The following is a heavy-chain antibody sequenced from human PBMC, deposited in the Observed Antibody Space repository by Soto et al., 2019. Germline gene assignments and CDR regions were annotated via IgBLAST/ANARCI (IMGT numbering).Heavy chain of an antibody. J-gene: IGHJ4*02. D-gene: IGHD2-15*01. CDR3: ASTSKDLVVVVAPTGY. Sequence: ASVKVSCKVSGYTLTELSMHWVRQAPGKGLEWMGGFDPEDGETIYAQKFQGRVTMTEDTSTDTAYMELSSLRSEDTAVYYCASTSKDLVVVVAPTGYWGQGTLVTVLL. CDR1: GYTLTELS. V-gene: IGHV1-24*01. CDR2: FDPEDGET.